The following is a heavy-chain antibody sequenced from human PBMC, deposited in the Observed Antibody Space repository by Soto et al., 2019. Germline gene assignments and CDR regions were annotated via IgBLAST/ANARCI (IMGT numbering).Heavy chain of an antibody. V-gene: IGHV3-48*01. CDR1: GFTFSSYG. CDR2: ISNNRSNI. CDR3: ARRGPGTYFDY. J-gene: IGHJ4*02. D-gene: IGHD6-13*01. Sequence: GGSLRLSCAASGFTFSSYGMHWVRQAPGKGLEWVSDISNNRSNIYYADSVKGRFTISRDNAKNSLYLQMNSLRAEDTAVYYCARRGPGTYFDYWGQGTLVTVSS.